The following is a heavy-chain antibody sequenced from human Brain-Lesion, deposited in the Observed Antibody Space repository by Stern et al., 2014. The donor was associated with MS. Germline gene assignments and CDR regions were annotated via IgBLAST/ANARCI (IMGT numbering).Heavy chain of an antibody. Sequence: VQLVESGPGLVKPSETLSLTCTVSGCSISSSTYYLAWIRQPPGKGLEWIGNIYYSGFTYHNPSLTTPVTISVDTSLNPLALKLSSGTAADTAIYYCARHDSVPRPSQLYSARDRGPGYFDYWGQGTLVTVSS. D-gene: IGHD1-26*01. V-gene: IGHV4-39*01. CDR3: ARHDSVPRPSQLYSARDRGPGYFDY. J-gene: IGHJ4*02. CDR1: GCSISSSTYY. CDR2: IYYSGFT.